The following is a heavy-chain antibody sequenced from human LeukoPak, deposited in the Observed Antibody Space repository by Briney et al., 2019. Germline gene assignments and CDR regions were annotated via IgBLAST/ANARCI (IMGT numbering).Heavy chain of an antibody. CDR3: ARDRHKYYDFWSGFHYFDY. CDR1: GGSISSGDYY. Sequence: PSETLSLTCTVSGGSISSGDYYWSWIRQPPGKGLEWIGYIYYSGSTYYNPSLKSRVTISVDTSKNQFSLKLSSVTAADTAVYYCARDRHKYYDFWSGFHYFDYWSQGTLVTVSS. CDR2: IYYSGST. D-gene: IGHD3-3*01. J-gene: IGHJ4*02. V-gene: IGHV4-30-4*01.